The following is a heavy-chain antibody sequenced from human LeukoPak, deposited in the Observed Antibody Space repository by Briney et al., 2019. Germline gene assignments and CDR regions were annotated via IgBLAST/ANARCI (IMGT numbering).Heavy chain of an antibody. J-gene: IGHJ4*02. CDR1: GFTFSTYA. D-gene: IGHD2-2*01. CDR2: ISVSGSST. Sequence: GGSLRLSCAASGFTFSTYAMSWVRQAPGKWLEWVSGISVSGSSTYYADSVKGRFTISRDNSKNTLYLQMNSLRAEDTAVYYCAKGSSKLGYFDYWGQGTLVTVSS. CDR3: AKGSSKLGYFDY. V-gene: IGHV3-23*01.